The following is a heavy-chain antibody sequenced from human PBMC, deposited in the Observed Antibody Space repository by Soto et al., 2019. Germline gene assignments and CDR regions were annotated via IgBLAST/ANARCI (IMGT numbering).Heavy chain of an antibody. Sequence: GGSLRLSCAASGFTFSDYAMSWVRQTPEKGLEWVSTISASGSRPDYADPVKGRFTISRDNFKNNVFLQMDSLRAEDTALYYCAKEALRYCTKGDCYPDYWGQGTLVTVSS. J-gene: IGHJ4*02. D-gene: IGHD2-8*01. CDR3: AKEALRYCTKGDCYPDY. V-gene: IGHV3-23*01. CDR1: GFTFSDYA. CDR2: ISASGSRP.